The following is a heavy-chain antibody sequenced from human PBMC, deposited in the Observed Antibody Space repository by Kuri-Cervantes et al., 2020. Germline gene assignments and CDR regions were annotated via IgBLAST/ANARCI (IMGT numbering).Heavy chain of an antibody. V-gene: IGHV4-39*07. CDR3: ARGTHGATALDY. J-gene: IGHJ4*02. Sequence: GSLRLSCTVSGGSISSSSYYWGWIRQPPGKGLEWIGSIYYSGSTYYNPSLKSRVTISVDTSRNQFSLKLSSVTAADTAVYYCARGTHGATALDYWGQGTLVTVSS. CDR2: IYYSGST. CDR1: GGSISSSSYY. D-gene: IGHD1-26*01.